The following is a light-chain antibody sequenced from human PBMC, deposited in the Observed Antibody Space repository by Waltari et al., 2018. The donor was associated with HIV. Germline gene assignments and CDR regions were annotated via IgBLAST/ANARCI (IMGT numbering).Light chain of an antibody. J-gene: IGLJ2*01. V-gene: IGLV2-8*01. Sequence: QSALTQPPSASGSPGQSVTISCTGNSSDVGGYNYVSWYQQHPGKAPKLMIYEVTKRPSGVTDRFSGSKSGNTASLTVSGLQAEDEADYYCSSYAGSGNLLFGGGTKLTVL. CDR3: SSYAGSGNLL. CDR2: EVT. CDR1: SSDVGGYNY.